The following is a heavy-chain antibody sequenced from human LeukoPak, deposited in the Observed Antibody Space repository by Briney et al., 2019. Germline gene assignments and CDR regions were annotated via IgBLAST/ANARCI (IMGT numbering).Heavy chain of an antibody. Sequence: ASVKVSCKASGYTFTSYGVNWVRQATGQGLEWMGWMNPNSGNTGYAQKFQGRVTMTEDTSTDTAYMELSSLRSEDTAVYYCVTVVLGLRFLEWFRTWGQGTLVTVSS. D-gene: IGHD3-3*01. CDR3: VTVVLGLRFLEWFRT. J-gene: IGHJ4*02. CDR2: MNPNSGNT. CDR1: GYTFTSYG. V-gene: IGHV1-8*01.